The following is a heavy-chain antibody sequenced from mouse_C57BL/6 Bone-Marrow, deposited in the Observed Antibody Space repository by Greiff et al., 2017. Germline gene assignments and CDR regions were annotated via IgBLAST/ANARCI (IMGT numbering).Heavy chain of an antibody. CDR3: ARSTYYSNFYAMDY. J-gene: IGHJ4*01. CDR2: IDPSDSYT. Sequence: QVQLQQPGAELVMPGASVKLSCKASGYTFTSYWMHWVKQRPGQGLEWIGEIDPSDSYTNYNQKFKGKSTLTVDKSSSTAYMQLSSLTSEDSAVYYCARSTYYSNFYAMDYWGQGTSVTVSS. CDR1: GYTFTSYW. V-gene: IGHV1-69*01. D-gene: IGHD2-5*01.